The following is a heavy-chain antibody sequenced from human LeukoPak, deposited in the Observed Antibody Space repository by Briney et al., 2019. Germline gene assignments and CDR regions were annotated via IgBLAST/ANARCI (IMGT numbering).Heavy chain of an antibody. J-gene: IGHJ5*02. Sequence: SVKVSCKASGGTFSSYAISWVRQAPGQGLEWMGEIIPIFGTANYAQKFQGRVTITADKSTSTAYMELSSLRSEDTAVYYCARDWAKGGCSSTSCYSKYNWFDPWGQGTLVTVSS. V-gene: IGHV1-69*06. CDR1: GGTFSSYA. CDR2: IIPIFGTA. CDR3: ARDWAKGGCSSTSCYSKYNWFDP. D-gene: IGHD2-2*01.